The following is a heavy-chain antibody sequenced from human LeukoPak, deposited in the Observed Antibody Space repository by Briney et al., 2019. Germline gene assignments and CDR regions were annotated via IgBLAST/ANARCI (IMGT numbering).Heavy chain of an antibody. Sequence: ASVKVSCKASGGTFSSYAISWLRQAPGQGLEWMGGIIPIFGTANYAQKFQGRVTITTDESTSTAYMELSSLRSEDTAVYYCARDYEGYCSGGSCLSPRDDYYDYMDVWGKGTTVTVSS. CDR2: IIPIFGTA. J-gene: IGHJ6*03. CDR3: ARDYEGYCSGGSCLSPRDDYYDYMDV. CDR1: GGTFSSYA. V-gene: IGHV1-69*05. D-gene: IGHD2-15*01.